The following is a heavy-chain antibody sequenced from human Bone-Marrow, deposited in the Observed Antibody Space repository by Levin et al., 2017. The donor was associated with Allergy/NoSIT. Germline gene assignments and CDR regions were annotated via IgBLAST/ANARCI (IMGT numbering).Heavy chain of an antibody. CDR2: IYSGGST. Sequence: PGGSLRLSCAASGFNVSSNYISWVRQAPGKGLEWVSIIYSGGSTYYADSVRGRFTVSRDTSKNTLYLHMNSLRVEDTAVYYCARDRRGHYDASGYYDYFDRWGQGTLVTVSS. J-gene: IGHJ4*02. CDR1: GFNVSSNY. D-gene: IGHD3-22*01. V-gene: IGHV3-66*01. CDR3: ARDRRGHYDASGYYDYFDR.